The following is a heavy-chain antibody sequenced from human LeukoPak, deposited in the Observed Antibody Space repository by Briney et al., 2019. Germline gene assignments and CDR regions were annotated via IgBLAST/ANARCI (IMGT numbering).Heavy chain of an antibody. V-gene: IGHV3-74*01. J-gene: IGHJ6*03. D-gene: IGHD3-10*01. Sequence: GGSLRLSRAASGFTFSSYWMHWVRQAPGKGLVWVSRINSDGSSTSYADSVKGRFTISRDNAKNTLYLQMNSLRAEDTAVYYCARDSVVRGVIPYYYYYMDVWGKGTTVTISS. CDR3: ARDSVVRGVIPYYYYYMDV. CDR2: INSDGSST. CDR1: GFTFSSYW.